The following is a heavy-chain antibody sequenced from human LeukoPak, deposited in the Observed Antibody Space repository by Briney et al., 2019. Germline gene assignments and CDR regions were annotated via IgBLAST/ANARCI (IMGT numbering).Heavy chain of an antibody. D-gene: IGHD4-17*01. CDR1: GGSFSGYY. V-gene: IGHV4-34*01. Sequence: PSETLSLTCAVYGGSFSGYYWSWVRQPPGKGLEWIGEINHSGSTNYNPSLKSRVTISVDTSKNQFSLKLSSVTAADTAVYYCARAGDYYGDYFDYWGQGTLVTVSS. J-gene: IGHJ4*02. CDR2: INHSGST. CDR3: ARAGDYYGDYFDY.